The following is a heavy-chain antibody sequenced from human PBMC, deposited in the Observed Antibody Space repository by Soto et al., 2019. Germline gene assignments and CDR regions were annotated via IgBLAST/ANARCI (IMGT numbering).Heavy chain of an antibody. CDR3: AKDRRSGWYGGRGSFDN. J-gene: IGHJ4*02. CDR2: ISYDGSNK. Sequence: QVQLVESGGGVVQPGRSLRLSCAASGFTFSSYGMHWVRQAPGKGLEWVAVISYDGSNKYYADSVKGRFTIFRDNSKGTLYLQVNSLRSEDTAVYYCAKDRRSGWYGGRGSFDNWGQGTLVTVSS. V-gene: IGHV3-30*18. CDR1: GFTFSSYG. D-gene: IGHD6-19*01.